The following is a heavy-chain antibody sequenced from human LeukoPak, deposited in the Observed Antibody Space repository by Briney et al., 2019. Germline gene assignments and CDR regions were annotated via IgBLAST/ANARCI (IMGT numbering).Heavy chain of an antibody. D-gene: IGHD3/OR15-3a*01. CDR1: GFTFSIYA. CDR3: AKRSAWGYDFDDAFDI. Sequence: GGSLRLSSAASGFTFSIYAMNWVRQAPGKGLEWVSVISGSGGSTYYADSVKGRFTISRDNSKHTLYLQMNSLRAEETAVYYCAKRSAWGYDFDDAFDIWGQGTMVTVSS. CDR2: ISGSGGST. V-gene: IGHV3-23*01. J-gene: IGHJ3*02.